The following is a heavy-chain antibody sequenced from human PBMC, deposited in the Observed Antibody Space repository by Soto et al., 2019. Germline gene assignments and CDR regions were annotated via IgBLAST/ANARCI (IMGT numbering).Heavy chain of an antibody. Sequence: QVQLQESGPGLVKPSQTLSLTCTVSGGSISSGGYYWNWTSQHPGKGWEWIGCIYYSGSTCYNPSLKSRVTLSVDTSKNQFSLKLSSVTAADTAVYYCARWLGYYNNYFDYWGQETLVTVST. D-gene: IGHD4-17*01. V-gene: IGHV4-31*03. CDR1: GGSISSGGYY. CDR2: IYYSGST. CDR3: ARWLGYYNNYFDY. J-gene: IGHJ4*02.